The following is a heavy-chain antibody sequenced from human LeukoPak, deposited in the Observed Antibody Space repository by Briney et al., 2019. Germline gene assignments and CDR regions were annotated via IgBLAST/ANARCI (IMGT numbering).Heavy chain of an antibody. CDR1: GFTFSSYG. Sequence: PGGSLRLSCAASGFTFSSYGMHWVRQAPGKGLEWVAVIWYDGSNKYYADSVKGRLTISRNNSKNTLYLQMNSLRAEDTAVYHCARSDIVATIDAFDIWGQGTMVTVSS. CDR3: ARSDIVATIDAFDI. D-gene: IGHD5-12*01. CDR2: IWYDGSNK. V-gene: IGHV3-33*01. J-gene: IGHJ3*02.